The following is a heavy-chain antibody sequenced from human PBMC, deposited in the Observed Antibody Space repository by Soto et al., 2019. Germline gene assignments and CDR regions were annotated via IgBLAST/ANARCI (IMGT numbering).Heavy chain of an antibody. CDR2: ISGSGGNS. CDR1: GFTFGSYA. D-gene: IGHD6-19*01. CDR3: ARRSSGWYFDY. V-gene: IGHV3-23*01. Sequence: GGSLRLSCVASGFTFGSYAMSWVRQAPGKGLEWVSAISGSGGNSYYADSVKGRFTISRDNSKNTLYLQVNSLRAEDTAVYYCARRSSGWYFDYWGQGTLVTVSS. J-gene: IGHJ4*02.